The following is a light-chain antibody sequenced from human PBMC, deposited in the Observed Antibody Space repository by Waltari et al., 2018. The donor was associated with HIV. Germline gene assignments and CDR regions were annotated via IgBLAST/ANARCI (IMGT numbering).Light chain of an antibody. CDR2: RNN. CDR1: SSNIGTNT. Sequence: QSVLTQPPSASGTPGQRVTISCSGSSSNIGTNTVHWDQHLPGSAPKLPIYRNNQRPSGVPDRFSASKSGTSASLAISGLRSEDEAEYYCAAWYENLNGLFGGGTKLTVL. V-gene: IGLV1-44*01. J-gene: IGLJ3*02. CDR3: AAWYENLNGL.